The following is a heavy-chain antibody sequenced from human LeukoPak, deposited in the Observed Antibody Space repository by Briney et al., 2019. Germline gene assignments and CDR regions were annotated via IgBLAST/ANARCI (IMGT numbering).Heavy chain of an antibody. J-gene: IGHJ6*04. D-gene: IGHD3-10*01. Sequence: ASVKVSCKASGYTFTGYYMHWVRQAPGQGLEWMGWINPNSGGTNYAQKFQGWVTMTRDTSISTAYMELSRLRSDDTAVYYCARAPYSLLGSYYYYYGMDVWGKGTTVTVSS. V-gene: IGHV1-2*04. CDR1: GYTFTGYY. CDR2: INPNSGGT. CDR3: ARAPYSLLGSYYYYYGMDV.